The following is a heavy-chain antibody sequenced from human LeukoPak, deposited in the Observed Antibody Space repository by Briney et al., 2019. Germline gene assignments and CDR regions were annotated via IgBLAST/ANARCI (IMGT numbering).Heavy chain of an antibody. J-gene: IGHJ4*02. CDR3: ARTTGYFDY. Sequence: PSETLSLTCAVYGGSFSGYYGSWIRQPPGKGLEWIGEINHSGSTNYNPSLKSRVTISVDTSKNQFSLKLSSVTAADTAVYYCARTTGYFDYWGQGTLVTVSS. D-gene: IGHD7-27*01. CDR1: GGSFSGYY. CDR2: INHSGST. V-gene: IGHV4-34*01.